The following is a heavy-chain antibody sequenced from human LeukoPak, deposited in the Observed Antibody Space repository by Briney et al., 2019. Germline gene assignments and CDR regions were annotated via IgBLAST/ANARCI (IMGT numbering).Heavy chain of an antibody. CDR3: ARDIHQYESSGFFDY. D-gene: IGHD3-22*01. J-gene: IGHJ4*02. Sequence: PGGSLRLSCAASGFSFSTYGMHWVRQAPGKGLEWVAVIWYDGSSRYYADSVKGRLTISRDNSKNTLYLQMNSLRAEDTAVYYCARDIHQYESSGFFDYWGQGTPVTVSS. CDR2: IWYDGSSR. V-gene: IGHV3-33*01. CDR1: GFSFSTYG.